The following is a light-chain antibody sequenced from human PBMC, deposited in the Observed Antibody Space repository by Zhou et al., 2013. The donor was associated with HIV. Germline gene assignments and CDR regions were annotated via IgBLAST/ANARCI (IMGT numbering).Light chain of an antibody. V-gene: IGLV2-14*03. Sequence: QSALTQPASVSGSPGQSITVSCTGTSSDVGASNYVSWFQQHPGKAPKLMLYDVNNRPSGVSNRFSGSKSGNTASLTISGLQAEDEADYYCSSYSSSSTLYVFGTGTKVTVL. CDR3: SSYSSSSTLYV. J-gene: IGLJ1*01. CDR2: DVN. CDR1: SSDVGASNY.